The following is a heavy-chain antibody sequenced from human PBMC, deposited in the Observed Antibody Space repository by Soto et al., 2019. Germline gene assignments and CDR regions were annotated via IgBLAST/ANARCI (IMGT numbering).Heavy chain of an antibody. D-gene: IGHD3-16*02. CDR3: ARAVGTMITFGGVIGYYFDY. J-gene: IGHJ4*02. CDR1: GGTFSSYA. V-gene: IGHV1-69*01. CDR2: IIPIFGTA. Sequence: QVQLVQSGAEVKKPGSSVKVSCKASGGTFSSYAISWVRQAPGQGLEWMGGIIPIFGTANYAQKFQGRVTSTADESTSTAYMELSSLRSEDTAVYYCARAVGTMITFGGVIGYYFDYWGQGTLVTVSS.